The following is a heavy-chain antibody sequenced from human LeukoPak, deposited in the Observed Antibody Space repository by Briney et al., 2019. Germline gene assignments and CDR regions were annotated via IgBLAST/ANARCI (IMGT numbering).Heavy chain of an antibody. V-gene: IGHV3-11*01. J-gene: IGHJ4*02. CDR3: ARFQGSSSWLYYFDY. Sequence: GGSLRLSCAASGFTFSDYYMSWIRQAPGKGLEWVSYISSSGSTIYYADSVKGRFTISRDSAKNSLYLQMNSLRAEDTAVYYCARFQGSSSWLYYFDYWGQGTLVTVSS. CDR2: ISSSGSTI. D-gene: IGHD6-13*01. CDR1: GFTFSDYY.